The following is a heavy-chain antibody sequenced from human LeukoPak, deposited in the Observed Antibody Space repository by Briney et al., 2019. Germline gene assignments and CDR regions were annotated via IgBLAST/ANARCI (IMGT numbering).Heavy chain of an antibody. Sequence: GGSLRLSCVASGFAINTNHMSWVRQAPGKGLEWVSVIYTGSLSYYTDSVKGRFTISRDKSNNTLYLQMNSLRDEDTAVYYCAREGGLTEGGFDYWGQGTLVTVS. V-gene: IGHV3-53*01. CDR2: IYTGSLS. D-gene: IGHD1-14*01. CDR3: AREGGLTEGGFDY. J-gene: IGHJ4*02. CDR1: GFAINTNH.